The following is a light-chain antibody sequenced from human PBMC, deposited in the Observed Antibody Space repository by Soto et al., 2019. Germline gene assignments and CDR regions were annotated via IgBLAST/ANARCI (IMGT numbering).Light chain of an antibody. CDR3: QQYKSYDVT. J-gene: IGKJ2*01. CDR1: QSISTW. CDR2: KAS. Sequence: DIQMTQSPSTLSASVGDRVTITCRASQSISTWLAWYQQKPGKAPQVLIYKASSLQNGVPSRFSGRGTGTGSALTVSSYQPDDCATYSCQQYKSYDVTVGEGTKLEIK. V-gene: IGKV1-5*03.